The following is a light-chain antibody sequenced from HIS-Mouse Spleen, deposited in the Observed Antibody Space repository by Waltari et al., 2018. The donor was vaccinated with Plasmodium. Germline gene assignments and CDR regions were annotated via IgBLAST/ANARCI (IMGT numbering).Light chain of an antibody. J-gene: IGLJ3*02. V-gene: IGLV3-10*01. CDR3: YSTDSSGNHRV. CDR2: EDS. Sequence: SYELTQPPSVSVSPGQTARITCSGDALPKKYAYWYQQKSGQATVLVIYEDSKPPSGIPERFSGSSSGTMATLTISGAQVEDEADYYCYSTDSSGNHRVFGGGTKLTVL. CDR1: ALPKKY.